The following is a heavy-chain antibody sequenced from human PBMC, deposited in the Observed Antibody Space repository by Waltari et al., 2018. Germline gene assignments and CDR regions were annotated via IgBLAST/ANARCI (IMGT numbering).Heavy chain of an antibody. CDR2: IDYSGST. CDR3: ANIGGDYYYYGMDV. CDR1: GGSISSSSYY. D-gene: IGHD3-16*01. Sequence: QLQLQESGPGLVKPSETLSLTCTVSGGSISSSSYYWGWIRQPPGKGLEWIGSIDYSGSTYYNPSLKSRVTISVETSKNQFTLKLRSVTDADTDVYYCANIGGDYYYYGMDVWGQGTTVTVSS. V-gene: IGHV4-39*07. J-gene: IGHJ6*02.